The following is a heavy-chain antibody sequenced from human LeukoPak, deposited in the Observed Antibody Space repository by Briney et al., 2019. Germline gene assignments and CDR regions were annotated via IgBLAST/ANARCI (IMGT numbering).Heavy chain of an antibody. CDR2: IYDGGIT. D-gene: IGHD3-10*01. V-gene: IGHV3-66*01. CDR3: ARDSDFAGSGRSDS. Sequence: GGSLRLSCAASGFSMSNNYMSWVRQAAGKGPEWVSGIYDGGITYYTDSVKGRFTISIDDSKNKLHLQMNSLRADDTAVYYCARDSDFAGSGRSDSWGQGTLVSVSS. CDR1: GFSMSNNY. J-gene: IGHJ4*02.